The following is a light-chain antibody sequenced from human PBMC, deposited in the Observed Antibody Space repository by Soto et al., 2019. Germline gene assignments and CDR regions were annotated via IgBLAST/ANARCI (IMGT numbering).Light chain of an antibody. CDR2: GAS. CDR3: QQANSFPLT. V-gene: IGKV3-15*01. CDR1: QSVSSS. Sequence: EIVMTQSPATLSVSPGERATLSCRASQSVSSSLAWYQQKRGQAPRLLIYGASTLQSGVPSRFSGSGSGTDFTLTISSLQPEDFATYYCQQANSFPLTFGGGTKVELK. J-gene: IGKJ4*01.